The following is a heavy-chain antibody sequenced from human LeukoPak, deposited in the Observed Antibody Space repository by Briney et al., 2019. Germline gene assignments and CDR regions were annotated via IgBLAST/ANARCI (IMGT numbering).Heavy chain of an antibody. J-gene: IGHJ4*02. Sequence: GGSLRLSCAASGFTFNSYAMHWVRQAPGKGLEWVAVISYDGSNKYYADSVKGRFTISRDNSKNTLYLRMNSLRAEDTAVYYCARDSGYLDYWGQGTLVTVSS. V-gene: IGHV3-30*04. CDR3: ARDSGYLDY. CDR1: GFTFNSYA. D-gene: IGHD3-22*01. CDR2: ISYDGSNK.